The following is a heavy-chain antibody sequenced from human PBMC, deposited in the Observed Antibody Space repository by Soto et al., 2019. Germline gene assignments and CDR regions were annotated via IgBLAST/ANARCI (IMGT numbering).Heavy chain of an antibody. CDR2: IYPGDSDT. J-gene: IGHJ5*02. Sequence: GESLKISCKGSGYSFSTYWIAWVRQMPGKGLEWMGIIYPGDSDTRYSPSFQGQVTISADKSISTAYLQWSSLKASDTAMYYCARRGYCSGTTCYKWFHPWGQATLVT. CDR3: ARRGYCSGTTCYKWFHP. CDR1: GYSFSTYW. D-gene: IGHD2-2*02. V-gene: IGHV5-51*01.